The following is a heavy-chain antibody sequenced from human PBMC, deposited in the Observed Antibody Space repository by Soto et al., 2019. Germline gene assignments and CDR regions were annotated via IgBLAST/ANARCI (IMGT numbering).Heavy chain of an antibody. J-gene: IGHJ4*03. Sequence: SETLSLTCTVSGGSISSSSYYWGWIRQPPGKGLEWIGSIYYSGSTYYNPSLKSRVTISVDTSKNQFSLKLSSVTAADTAVYYCDCYYDSSGPNHAFDFWCQGTLVTVSS. CDR1: GGSISSSSYY. CDR3: DCYYDSSGPNHAFDF. V-gene: IGHV4-39*01. CDR2: IYYSGST. D-gene: IGHD3-22*01.